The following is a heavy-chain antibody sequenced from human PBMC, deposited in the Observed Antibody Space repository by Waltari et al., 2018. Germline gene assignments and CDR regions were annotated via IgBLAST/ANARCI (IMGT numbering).Heavy chain of an antibody. CDR1: GGSISSSNW. J-gene: IGHJ4*02. CDR3: ARDRYDSSGYSYSYYFDY. CDR2: IYHSGGT. V-gene: IGHV4-4*02. Sequence: QVQLQESGPGLVKPSGTLSLTCAVSGGSISSSNWWSWVRQPPGKGLEWIGEIYHSGGTNYNPSLKSRVTISVDKSKNQFSLKLSSVTAADTAVYYCARDRYDSSGYSYSYYFDYWGQGTLVTVSS. D-gene: IGHD3-22*01.